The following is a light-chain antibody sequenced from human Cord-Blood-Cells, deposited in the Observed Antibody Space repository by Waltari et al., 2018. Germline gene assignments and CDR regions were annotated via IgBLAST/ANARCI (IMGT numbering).Light chain of an antibody. V-gene: IGKV3-15*01. CDR2: GAS. J-gene: IGKJ1*01. CDR3: QQYNNWPPGT. CDR1: QSVSSN. Sequence: EIVMTQSPATLSVSPGERATLPCRASQSVSSNLAWYQQKPGQAPRLLIYGASTRGTGIPARFSGSGSGTEFTLTISSLQSEDFAVYYCQQYNNWPPGTFGQGTKVEIK.